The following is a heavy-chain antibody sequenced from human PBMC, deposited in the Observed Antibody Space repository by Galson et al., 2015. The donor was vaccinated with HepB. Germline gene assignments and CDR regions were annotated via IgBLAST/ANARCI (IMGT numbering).Heavy chain of an antibody. V-gene: IGHV3-30-3*01. J-gene: IGHJ6*02. CDR1: GFTFSSYA. D-gene: IGHD3-16*02. CDR2: ISYDGSNK. Sequence: SLRLSCAASGFTFSSYAMHWVRQAPGKGLEWVAVISYDGSNKYYADSVKGRFTISRDNSKNTLYLQMNSLRAEDTAVYYCARDMITFGGVILSGGMDVWGQGTTFTVSS. CDR3: ARDMITFGGVILSGGMDV.